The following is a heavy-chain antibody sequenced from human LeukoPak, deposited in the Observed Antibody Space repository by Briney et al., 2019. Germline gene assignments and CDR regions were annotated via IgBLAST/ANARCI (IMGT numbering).Heavy chain of an antibody. V-gene: IGHV3-23*01. J-gene: IGHJ6*03. CDR1: GFTFSSYG. Sequence: GGSLRLSCAASGFTFSSYGMSWVRQAPGKGLEWVSAISGSGGSTYYADSVKGRFTISRDNSKNTLYLQMNSLRAEDTAVYYCARDTSAFLTGYYYMDVWGKGTTVTVSS. CDR3: ARDTSAFLTGYYYMDV. CDR2: ISGSGGST. D-gene: IGHD2-2*01.